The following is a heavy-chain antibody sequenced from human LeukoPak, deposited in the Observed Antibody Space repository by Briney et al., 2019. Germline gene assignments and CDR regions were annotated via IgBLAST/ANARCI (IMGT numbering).Heavy chain of an antibody. D-gene: IGHD3-22*01. J-gene: IGHJ4*02. CDR3: ARGFSSHRVYYYFDF. V-gene: IGHV3-66*01. Sequence: GGSLRLSCVVSGFTVSSIYMSWVRQAPGKGLEWVSFIYSGGSIFYAESVKGRFTFSRDNSNNTLYLQMNSLRAEDTAVYYCARGFSSHRVYYYFDFWGQGTLVTVSS. CDR1: GFTVSSIY. CDR2: IYSGGSI.